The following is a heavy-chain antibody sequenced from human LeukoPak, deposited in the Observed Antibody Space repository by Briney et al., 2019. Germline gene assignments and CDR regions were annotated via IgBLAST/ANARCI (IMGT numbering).Heavy chain of an antibody. V-gene: IGHV3-7*01. CDR3: VRGSLASGVVVYYYYYLDV. J-gene: IGHJ6*03. Sequence: GGSLRLSCAVSGFTFSSYWMSWVRQAPGKGLEWVANIKQDGSEKYYVDSVKGRFTISRDNAKNSLYLQMNSLRAEDTAVYYCVRGSLASGVVVYYYYYLDVWGKGTTVTVSS. D-gene: IGHD3-3*01. CDR2: IKQDGSEK. CDR1: GFTFSSYW.